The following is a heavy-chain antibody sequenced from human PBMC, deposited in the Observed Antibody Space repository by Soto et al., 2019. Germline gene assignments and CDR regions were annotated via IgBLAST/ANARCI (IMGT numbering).Heavy chain of an antibody. J-gene: IGHJ6*02. D-gene: IGHD6-13*01. V-gene: IGHV1-3*01. CDR1: GYTFTSYA. CDR3: ARDRHSSSWQYYYYGMDV. CDR2: INAGNGNT. Sequence: GASVKVSCKASGYTFTSYAMHWVRQAPRQRLEWMGWINAGNGNTKYSQKFQGRVTITRDTSASTAYMELSSLRSEDTAVYYCARDRHSSSWQYYYYGMDVWGQGTTVTVSS.